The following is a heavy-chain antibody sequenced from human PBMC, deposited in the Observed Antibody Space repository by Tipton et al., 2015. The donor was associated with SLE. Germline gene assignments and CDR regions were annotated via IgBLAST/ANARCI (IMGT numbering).Heavy chain of an antibody. V-gene: IGHV3-23*04. CDR3: AKDRVIQGVTNFDS. J-gene: IGHJ4*02. CDR2: ISGTAGST. D-gene: IGHD3-10*01. CDR1: GFTFSRYA. Sequence: VQLGQSGGGVVQPGRSLRLSCVVSGFTFSRYAMSWVRQAPGKGLEWVSAISGTAGSTYYADSVKGRFTISRYNSRNTLYLEMTNLRAEDTAVYYCAKDRVIQGVTNFDSWGRGTLVTVSS.